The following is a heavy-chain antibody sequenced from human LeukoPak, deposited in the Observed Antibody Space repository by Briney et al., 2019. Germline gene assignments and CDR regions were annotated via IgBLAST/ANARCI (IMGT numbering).Heavy chain of an antibody. Sequence: NSSETLSLACAVYGGSFNDYYWSWIRQPPGKGLEWIGEINHSGSTNYNPSLKSRVTISVDTSKNQFSLKLSSVTAADTAVYYCAREHCSGGSCYSIYYYYYMDVWGKGTTVTVSS. V-gene: IGHV4-34*01. J-gene: IGHJ6*03. CDR2: INHSGST. CDR1: GGSFNDYY. CDR3: AREHCSGGSCYSIYYYYYMDV. D-gene: IGHD2-15*01.